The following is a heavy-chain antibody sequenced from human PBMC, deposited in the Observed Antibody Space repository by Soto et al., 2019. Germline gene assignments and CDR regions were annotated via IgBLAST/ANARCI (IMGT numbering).Heavy chain of an antibody. D-gene: IGHD1-26*01. V-gene: IGHV3-23*04. J-gene: IGHJ4*02. Sequence: EVQLVESGGGFVQPGGSLRLSCAASGFTFSNYAMSWVRQAPGKGLEWVSAITRTDSTYYADSVKGRFTISRDNSRNTLYLQMNSLGAEDAALYYCAKALVGEVGATGYWGQGTLVTVSS. CDR2: ITRTDST. CDR3: AKALVGEVGATGY. CDR1: GFTFSNYA.